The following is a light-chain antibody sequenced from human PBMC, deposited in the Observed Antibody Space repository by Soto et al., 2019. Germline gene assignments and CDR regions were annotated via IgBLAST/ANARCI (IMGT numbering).Light chain of an antibody. V-gene: IGLV2-11*01. J-gene: IGLJ1*01. Sequence: VLTQPRSVSGSPGQSVTISCTGTSSDVGGYNYVSWYQQHPGKAPKLMIYDVSKRPSGVPDRFSGSKSGNTASLTISGLQAEDEADYYCCSYAGSYVFGTGTKVTVL. CDR1: SSDVGGYNY. CDR2: DVS. CDR3: CSYAGSYV.